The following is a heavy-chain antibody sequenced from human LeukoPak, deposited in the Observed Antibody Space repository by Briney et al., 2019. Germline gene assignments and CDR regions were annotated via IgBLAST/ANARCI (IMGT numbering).Heavy chain of an antibody. CDR3: ARLTVVVPAAHYYYYGMDV. D-gene: IGHD2-2*01. J-gene: IGHJ6*04. V-gene: IGHV5-10-1*01. CDR2: IDPSDSYT. Sequence: GESLKISCKGSGYSFTSYWISWVRQMPGEGLEWMGRIDPSDSYTNYSPSFQGHVTISADKSISTAYLQWSSLKASDTAMYYCARLTVVVPAAHYYYYGMDVWGKGTTVTVSS. CDR1: GYSFTSYW.